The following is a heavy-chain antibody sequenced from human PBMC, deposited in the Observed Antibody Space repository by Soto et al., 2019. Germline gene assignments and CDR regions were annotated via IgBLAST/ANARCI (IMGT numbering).Heavy chain of an antibody. J-gene: IGHJ6*03. CDR3: ARSGVTTIFGVVRYYMDV. CDR2: IYYSGST. Sequence: PSETLSLTCTVSGGSISSGGYYWSWIRQHPGKGLEWIGYIYYSGSTYYNPSLKSRVTISVDTSKNQFSLKLSSVTAADTAVYYCARSGVTTIFGVVRYYMDVWGKGTTVTVSS. CDR1: GGSISSGGYY. V-gene: IGHV4-31*03. D-gene: IGHD3-3*01.